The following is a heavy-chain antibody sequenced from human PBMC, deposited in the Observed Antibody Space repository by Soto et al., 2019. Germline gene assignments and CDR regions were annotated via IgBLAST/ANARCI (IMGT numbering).Heavy chain of an antibody. J-gene: IGHJ5*02. CDR2: IIPIFGTE. Sequence: SVKVSCKASGGTFSTYGITWVRQAPGQGLEWMGGIIPIFGTENYAQKFQGRVTITADESTNTAYMELSSLRSEDTAVYYCARVAPVDYSNYGWLDPWGQGTLVTVSS. V-gene: IGHV1-69*13. CDR1: GGTFSTYG. D-gene: IGHD4-4*01. CDR3: ARVAPVDYSNYGWLDP.